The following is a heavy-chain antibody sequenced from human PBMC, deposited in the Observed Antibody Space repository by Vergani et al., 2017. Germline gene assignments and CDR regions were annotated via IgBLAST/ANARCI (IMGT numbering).Heavy chain of an antibody. CDR3: ARGRYCSSTSCSSHYYYYYMDV. CDR1: GGSFSGYY. Sequence: QVQLQQWGAGLLKPSETLSLTCAVYGGSFSGYYWSWIRQPPGKGLEWIGEINHSGSTNYNPSLKSRVTISVDTSKNQFSLKLSSVTAADTAVYYCARGRYCSSTSCSSHYYYYYMDVWGKGTTVTVSS. V-gene: IGHV4-34*01. D-gene: IGHD2-2*01. J-gene: IGHJ6*03. CDR2: INHSGST.